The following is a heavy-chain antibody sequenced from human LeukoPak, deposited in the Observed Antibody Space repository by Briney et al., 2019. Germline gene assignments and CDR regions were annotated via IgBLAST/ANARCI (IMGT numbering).Heavy chain of an antibody. V-gene: IGHV4-39*07. D-gene: IGHD3-10*01. CDR2: IYYSGST. Sequence: SETLSLTCSVSGGSISGSSSYWGWIRQPPGKGLEWIGSIYYSGSTYDNPALKSRVTISVDTSKNQFSLKLSSVTAADTAVYYCARVYGSGSYLYYFDYWGQGTLVTVSS. CDR3: ARVYGSGSYLYYFDY. CDR1: GGSISGSSSY. J-gene: IGHJ4*02.